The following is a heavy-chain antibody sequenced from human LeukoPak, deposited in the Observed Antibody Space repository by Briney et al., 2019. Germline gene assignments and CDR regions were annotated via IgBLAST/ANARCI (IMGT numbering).Heavy chain of an antibody. Sequence: GGSLRLSCAASGFTFGRFGMHWVRQAPGKGLEWVAVISYDGRNKYYGDSVKGRFTISRDDSKNTLYLQMNSLRGEDTAMYYCVKELLGYSFGDYWGQGTLVTVSS. D-gene: IGHD5-18*01. CDR2: ISYDGRNK. CDR1: GFTFGRFG. J-gene: IGHJ4*02. CDR3: VKELLGYSFGDY. V-gene: IGHV3-30*18.